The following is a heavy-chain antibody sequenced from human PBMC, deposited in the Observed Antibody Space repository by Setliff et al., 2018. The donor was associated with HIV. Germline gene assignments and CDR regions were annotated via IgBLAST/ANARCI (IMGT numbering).Heavy chain of an antibody. D-gene: IGHD4-4*01. V-gene: IGHV1-18*01. CDR2: ISAYNGNT. CDR3: ARGVTTIQY. J-gene: IGHJ4*02. Sequence: ASVKVSCKTSGYTFSNYGITWVRQAPGQGLEWMGWISAYNGNTNSAQKIQGRVTMTTDTFTSTAYMELSSLRSEDTAVYYCARGVTTIQYWGQGSLVTVSS. CDR1: GYTFSNYG.